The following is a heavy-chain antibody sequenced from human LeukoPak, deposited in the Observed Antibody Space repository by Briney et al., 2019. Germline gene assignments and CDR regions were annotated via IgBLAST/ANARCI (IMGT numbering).Heavy chain of an antibody. CDR1: GFTFSSYA. V-gene: IGHV3-23*01. Sequence: GGSLRLSCAASGFTFSSYAMSWVRQAPGRGLEWVSVISGSGGSTYSADSVKGRFTISRDNSKNTLYLQMNTLTAEDTAVYYCAKLVPSDDFWSGYLGWFDPWGQGTLVTVSS. J-gene: IGHJ5*02. CDR3: AKLVPSDDFWSGYLGWFDP. CDR2: ISGSGGST. D-gene: IGHD3-3*01.